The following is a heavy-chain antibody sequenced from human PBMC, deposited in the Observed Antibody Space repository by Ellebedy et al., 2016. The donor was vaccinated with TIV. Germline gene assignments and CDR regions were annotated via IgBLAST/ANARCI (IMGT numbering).Heavy chain of an antibody. V-gene: IGHV1-2*02. CDR3: ARDSGTEVTPGLDY. D-gene: IGHD4-23*01. Sequence: AASVKVSCKASGYTFTGYYMHRVRQAPGQGLEWMGWMNSKTGGTNYAQKFQGRVTMTSDSSIRTAHMELRRLRSDDTAVYYCARDSGTEVTPGLDYWGQGTQVTVSS. CDR1: GYTFTGYY. CDR2: MNSKTGGT. J-gene: IGHJ4*02.